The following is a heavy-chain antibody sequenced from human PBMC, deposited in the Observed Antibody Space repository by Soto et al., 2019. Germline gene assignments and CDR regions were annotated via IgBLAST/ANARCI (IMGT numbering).Heavy chain of an antibody. CDR1: GGSISSGGYY. CDR2: IYYSGST. V-gene: IGHV4-31*03. Sequence: QVQLQESGPGLVKPSQTLSLTCTVSGGSISSGGYYWSWIRQHPGKGLEWIGYIYYSGSTYYNPSLKSRVTISVDTSKNQFSLKLSSVTAADTAVYYCARVPITMIVVANILGAFDIWGQGTMVTVSS. CDR3: ARVPITMIVVANILGAFDI. J-gene: IGHJ3*02. D-gene: IGHD3-22*01.